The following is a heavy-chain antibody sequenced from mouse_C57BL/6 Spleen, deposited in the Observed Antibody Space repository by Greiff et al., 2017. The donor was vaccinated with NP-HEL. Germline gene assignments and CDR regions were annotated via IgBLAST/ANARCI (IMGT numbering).Heavy chain of an antibody. D-gene: IGHD1-1*01. CDR1: GYAFSSSW. J-gene: IGHJ2*01. Sequence: QVQLQQSGPELVKPGASVKISCKASGYAFSSSWMNWVKQRPGKGLEWIGRIYPGDGDTNYNGKFKGKATLTADKSSSTAYMQLSSLTSEDSAVYFCERITTVVGDYWGQGTTLTVSS. CDR2: IYPGDGDT. V-gene: IGHV1-82*01. CDR3: ERITTVVGDY.